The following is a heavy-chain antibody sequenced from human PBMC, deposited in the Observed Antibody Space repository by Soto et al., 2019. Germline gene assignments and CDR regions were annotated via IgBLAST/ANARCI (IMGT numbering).Heavy chain of an antibody. CDR3: AKEYYDYVWGSYRPGSTGPPS. J-gene: IGHJ5*02. V-gene: IGHV3-23*01. D-gene: IGHD3-16*02. Sequence: GGSLRLSCAASGFTFSSYAMSWVRQAPGKGLEWVSAISGSGGSTYYADSVKGRFTISRDNSKNTLYLQMNSLRAEDTAVYYCAKEYYDYVWGSYRPGSTGPPSWGQGTLVTVSS. CDR2: ISGSGGST. CDR1: GFTFSSYA.